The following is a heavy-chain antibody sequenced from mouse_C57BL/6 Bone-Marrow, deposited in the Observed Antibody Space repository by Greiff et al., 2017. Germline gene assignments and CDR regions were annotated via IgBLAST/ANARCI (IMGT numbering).Heavy chain of an antibody. V-gene: IGHV1-56*01. Sequence: QVQLQQSGPELVRPGASVKISCKAPGYTFTSPWMQWVRQRPGQGLEWIGEILPGSGSTYYNEKFKGKATLTVDTSSSTVYMQLSSLTSEDSSGYFCARRVYYDYDYWGQGTTLTVSS. J-gene: IGHJ2*01. CDR1: GYTFTSPW. D-gene: IGHD2-4*01. CDR3: ARRVYYDYDY. CDR2: ILPGSGST.